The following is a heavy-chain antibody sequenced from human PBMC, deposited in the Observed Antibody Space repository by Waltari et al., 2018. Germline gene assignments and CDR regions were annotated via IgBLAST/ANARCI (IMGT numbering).Heavy chain of an antibody. Sequence: EVQLLESGGGLVQPGGSLRLSCAASGFTFSSYAMSWVRQAQGKGLWGVAAISGSGGRKYYADAGKGRFTISRDNSKNTLYLQMNSLRAEDTAVYYCAKSRVVVAPYFDYWGQGTLVTVSS. CDR1: GFTFSSYA. V-gene: IGHV3-23*01. D-gene: IGHD3-22*01. CDR3: AKSRVVVAPYFDY. J-gene: IGHJ4*02. CDR2: ISGSGGRK.